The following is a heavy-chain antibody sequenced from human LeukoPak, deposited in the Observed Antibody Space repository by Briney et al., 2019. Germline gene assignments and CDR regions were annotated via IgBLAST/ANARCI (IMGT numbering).Heavy chain of an antibody. D-gene: IGHD3-3*01. CDR2: ISSSGSTI. CDR1: GFTFSDYY. J-gene: IGHJ4*02. Sequence: GGSLRLSCAASGFTFSDYYMSWIRQAPGKGLEWVSYISSSGSTIYYADSVKGRFTISRDNAKNSLYLQMNNLRAEDTAVYYCARVRLWSGYYLLDYWGQGTLVTVSS. V-gene: IGHV3-11*01. CDR3: ARVRLWSGYYLLDY.